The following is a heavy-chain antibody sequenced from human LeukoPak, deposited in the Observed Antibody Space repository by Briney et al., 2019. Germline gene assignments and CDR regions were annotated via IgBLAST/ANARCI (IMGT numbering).Heavy chain of an antibody. D-gene: IGHD2-21*02. V-gene: IGHV5-51*01. CDR3: ARLATYCGGDCYHLDY. Sequence: VESLKISCKGSGYSFTSYWIGWVRQMPGKGLEWMGIIYPGDSDTRYSPSFQGQVTISADKSISTAYLQWSSLKASDTAMYYCARLATYCGGDCYHLDYWGQGTLVTVSS. J-gene: IGHJ4*02. CDR1: GYSFTSYW. CDR2: IYPGDSDT.